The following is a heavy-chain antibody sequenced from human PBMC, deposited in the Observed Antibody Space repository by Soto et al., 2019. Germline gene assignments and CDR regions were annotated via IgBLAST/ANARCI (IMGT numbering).Heavy chain of an antibody. CDR3: AREGGWGKNYDGGGYFDL. V-gene: IGHV4-59*01. CDR1: GDSINGYY. J-gene: IGHJ2*01. Sequence: QVQLQESGPGLVKPSETLSLTCSVSGDSINGYYWSWIRQPPGKGLEWIGYIYYTGSTNYKPSLKSRVTISVQRSKNQVSLKLSSVTAADTAVYYCAREGGWGKNYDGGGYFDLWGRGTLVTVSS. D-gene: IGHD3-22*01. CDR2: IYYTGST.